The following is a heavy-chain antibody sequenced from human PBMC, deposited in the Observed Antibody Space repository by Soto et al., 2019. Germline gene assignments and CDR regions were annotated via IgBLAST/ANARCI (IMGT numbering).Heavy chain of an antibody. Sequence: PSETLSLTCTVSGGSISSYYWSWIRQPPGKGLEWNGYIYYSGSTNYNPSLKSRVTISVDTSKNQFSLKLSSVTAADTAVYYCASYYYDSSGYYNWFDPWGQGTLVTVSS. CDR1: GGSISSYY. CDR2: IYYSGST. CDR3: ASYYYDSSGYYNWFDP. J-gene: IGHJ5*02. V-gene: IGHV4-59*01. D-gene: IGHD3-22*01.